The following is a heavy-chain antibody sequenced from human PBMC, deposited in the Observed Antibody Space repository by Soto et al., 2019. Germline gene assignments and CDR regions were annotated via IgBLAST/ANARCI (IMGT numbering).Heavy chain of an antibody. V-gene: IGHV3-23*01. CDR1: GFIFRTYA. CDR2: RVGDGSSS. J-gene: IGHJ4*02. D-gene: IGHD1-26*01. CDR3: AKDLRPDGRYDLDY. Sequence: EVQLLESGGGLAQPGGSLRLSCAASGFIFRTYALNWVRQAPGRGREWVPVRVGDGSSSDYADSVRGRFTISRDNSKNTLYLQLNSLRVEDTAVYYCAKDLRPDGRYDLDYWGQGTLVTVSS.